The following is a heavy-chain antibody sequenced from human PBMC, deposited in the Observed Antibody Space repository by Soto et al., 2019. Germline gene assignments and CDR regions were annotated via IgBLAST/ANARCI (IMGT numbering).Heavy chain of an antibody. Sequence: GGYLRLSCAGSGFTVNDYYMNWIRQAPGKGLEWISYISSGSSTIYYADAVKGRFTVSRDNAKYSLYLQMNSLRAEDTAVYYCARGYNWRSDYWGRGTLVTVSS. CDR3: ARGYNWRSDY. D-gene: IGHD1-20*01. CDR2: ISSGSSTI. CDR1: GFTVNDYY. V-gene: IGHV3-11*01. J-gene: IGHJ4*02.